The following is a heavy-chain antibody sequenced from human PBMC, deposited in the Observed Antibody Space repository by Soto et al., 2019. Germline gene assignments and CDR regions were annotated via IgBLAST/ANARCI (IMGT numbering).Heavy chain of an antibody. CDR1: GYPFTSYA. Sequence: GAPVKASSKASGYPFTSYAMHWVHQPPGQRLEWMGWINAANGNTKYSQKFQGRVTITRDTSASTAYMELSSLRSEDPAVYYCARVFGFLVWSHTPLGIWGQGTMVTVSS. D-gene: IGHD3-3*01. CDR3: ARVFGFLVWSHTPLGI. CDR2: INAANGNT. V-gene: IGHV1-3*01. J-gene: IGHJ3*02.